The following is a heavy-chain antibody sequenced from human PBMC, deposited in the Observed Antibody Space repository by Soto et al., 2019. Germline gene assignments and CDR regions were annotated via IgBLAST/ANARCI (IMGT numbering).Heavy chain of an antibody. J-gene: IGHJ4*02. D-gene: IGHD6-13*01. CDR2: IKQDGSET. CDR1: GFTLSTYW. V-gene: IGHV3-7*01. CDR3: GTAAPSTAAGGSVQ. Sequence: EVLVVESGGGLVQPGGSLRLSCAASGFTLSTYWMTWVRQAPGKGLEWVANIKQDGSETYYVEYVQGRVTVSNDNAKNPLYMLKNRLRTEDTAEYYCGTAAPSTAAGGSVQWGQGTLVTVSS.